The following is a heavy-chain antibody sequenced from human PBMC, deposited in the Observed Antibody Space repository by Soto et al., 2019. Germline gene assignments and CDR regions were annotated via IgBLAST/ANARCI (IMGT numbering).Heavy chain of an antibody. CDR3: AREACTNGVCQANWFDP. D-gene: IGHD2-8*01. J-gene: IGHJ5*02. CDR1: GYTFTGYY. CDR2: INPNSGGT. V-gene: IGHV1-2*04. Sequence: QVQLVQSGAEVKKPGASVKVSCKASGYTFTGYYMHWVRHAPGQGLEWMGWINPNSGGTNYAQKFQGWVTMTRDTSISTAYMELSRLRSDDTAVYYCAREACTNGVCQANWFDPWGQGTLVTVSS.